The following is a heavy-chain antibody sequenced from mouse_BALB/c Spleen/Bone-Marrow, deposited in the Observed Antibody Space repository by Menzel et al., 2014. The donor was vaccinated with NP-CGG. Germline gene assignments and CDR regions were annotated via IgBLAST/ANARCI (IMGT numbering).Heavy chain of an antibody. Sequence: VQLVESGAELVKPGASVKLSYKASGYTFTRYYMYWVKQRPGQGLEWIGEINPTNGGTNFNEKFKSKATLTVDKSSSTAYMQLSSLTPEDSAVYYCTRSNYGYWYFDVWGAGTTVTVSS. V-gene: IGHV1S81*02. CDR1: GYTFTRYY. D-gene: IGHD1-1*01. CDR2: INPTNGGT. J-gene: IGHJ1*01. CDR3: TRSNYGYWYFDV.